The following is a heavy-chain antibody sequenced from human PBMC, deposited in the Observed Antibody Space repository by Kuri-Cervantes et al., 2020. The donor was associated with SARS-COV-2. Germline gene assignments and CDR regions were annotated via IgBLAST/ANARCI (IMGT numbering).Heavy chain of an antibody. CDR3: ARSLLWFGDLVDY. J-gene: IGHJ4*02. D-gene: IGHD3-10*01. CDR2: IRYDGSNK. V-gene: IGHV3-30*02. CDR1: GFTFSSYG. Sequence: GESLKISCAASGFTFSSYGMHWVRQAPGKGLEWVAFIRYDGSNKYYADSVKGRFTIPRDNSKNTLYLQRKSLRAEETAVYYCARSLLWFGDLVDYWGQGTLVTVSS.